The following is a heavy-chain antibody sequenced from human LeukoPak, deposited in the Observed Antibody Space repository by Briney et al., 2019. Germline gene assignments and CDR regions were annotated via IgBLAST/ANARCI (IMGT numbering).Heavy chain of an antibody. Sequence: ASVKVSCKASGYTFTSYSISWVRQAPGQGLEWMGWISAYNGNTNYAQKLQGRVTMTTDTSTSTAYMELRSLRSDDTAVYYCASTSIPDYDFWSGSRGFNYWGQGTLVTVSS. V-gene: IGHV1-18*01. CDR2: ISAYNGNT. CDR3: ASTSIPDYDFWSGSRGFNY. J-gene: IGHJ4*02. CDR1: GYTFTSYS. D-gene: IGHD3-3*01.